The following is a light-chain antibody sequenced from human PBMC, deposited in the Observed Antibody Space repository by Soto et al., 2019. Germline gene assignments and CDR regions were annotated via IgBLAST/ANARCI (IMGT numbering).Light chain of an antibody. V-gene: IGKV3-15*01. CDR2: GAS. CDR1: QSVSSN. Sequence: ILMTQSPATLSVSPGERATLSCRASQSVSSNLAWYQQKPGQAPRLLIYGASSRATGIPARFSGSGSGTEFTLTISSLQSEDFAVYYCQQYNSWPPITFGQGTRLDIK. CDR3: QQYNSWPPIT. J-gene: IGKJ5*01.